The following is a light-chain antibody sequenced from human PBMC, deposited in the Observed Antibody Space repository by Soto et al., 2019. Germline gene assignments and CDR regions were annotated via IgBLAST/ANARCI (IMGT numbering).Light chain of an antibody. Sequence: EIVLTQSPSTLSLSPGERATLSCRASQSVSSYLAWYQQKPGQAPRLLIYEASNRATGIPARFSASGSGTEFTLTISSLEPEDFAVYYCQQGSNWPITFGPGTRLEIK. J-gene: IGKJ5*01. CDR1: QSVSSY. CDR3: QQGSNWPIT. CDR2: EAS. V-gene: IGKV3-11*01.